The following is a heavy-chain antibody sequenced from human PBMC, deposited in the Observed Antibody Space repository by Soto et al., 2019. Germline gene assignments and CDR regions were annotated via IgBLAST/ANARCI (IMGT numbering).Heavy chain of an antibody. CDR2: IYYSGST. Sequence: SETLSLTCTVSGGSISSYYWSWIRQPPGKGLEWIGYIYYSGSTNYNPSLKSRVTISVDTSKNQFSLKLSSVTAADTAVYYCARVALLDLLHTYYYYMDVWGKGTTVTVSS. J-gene: IGHJ6*03. D-gene: IGHD3-10*01. V-gene: IGHV4-59*01. CDR1: GGSISSYY. CDR3: ARVALLDLLHTYYYYMDV.